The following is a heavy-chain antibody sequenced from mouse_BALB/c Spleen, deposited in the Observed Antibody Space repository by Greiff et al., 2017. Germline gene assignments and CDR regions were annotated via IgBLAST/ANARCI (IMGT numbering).Heavy chain of an antibody. D-gene: IGHD2-4*01. Sequence: DVKLVESGGGLVKPGGSLKLSCAASGFTFSSYAMSWVRQTPEKRLEWVASISSGGSTYYPDSVKGRFTISRDNARNILYLQMSSLRSEDTAMYYCAREGISAYWGQGTLVTVSA. J-gene: IGHJ3*01. CDR2: ISSGGST. V-gene: IGHV5-6-5*01. CDR1: GFTFSSYA. CDR3: AREGISAY.